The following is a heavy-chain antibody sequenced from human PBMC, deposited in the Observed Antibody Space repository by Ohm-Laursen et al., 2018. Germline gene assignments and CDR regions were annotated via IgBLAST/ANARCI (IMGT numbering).Heavy chain of an antibody. CDR1: GYIFTGYY. CDR2: INPNTDDT. J-gene: IGHJ5*01. D-gene: IGHD6-19*01. Sequence: ASVKVSCKVIGYIFTGYYMHWVRQAPGQGLEGMGWINPNTDDTNYAQKFQGRVTMTRDTSISTTYMELSRLRSDYTAVYYCISQPGGIAVGLDPWGQGTLVTVSS. V-gene: IGHV1-2*02. CDR3: ISQPGGIAVGLDP.